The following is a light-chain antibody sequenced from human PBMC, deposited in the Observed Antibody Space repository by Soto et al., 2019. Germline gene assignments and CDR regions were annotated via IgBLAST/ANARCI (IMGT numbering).Light chain of an antibody. Sequence: DIPFTQSPSFLSASVGDRVTITCRASQGTSSYLAWFQQKPGRAPKLLIYGASTLQSGVPARFSGSGSGTDFTLTISNLQPEDFATYYCQQADSLPLVTFGQGTRLEIK. V-gene: IGKV1-9*01. CDR2: GAS. CDR1: QGTSSY. CDR3: QQADSLPLVT. J-gene: IGKJ5*01.